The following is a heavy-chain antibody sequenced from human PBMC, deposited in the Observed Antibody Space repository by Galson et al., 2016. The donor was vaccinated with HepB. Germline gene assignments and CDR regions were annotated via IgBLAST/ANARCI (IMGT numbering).Heavy chain of an antibody. CDR3: ARVGRWGIAVAGPFYFDY. CDR1: GFTFSTYS. D-gene: IGHD6-13*01. V-gene: IGHV3-48*02. CDR2: ISSGSSST. Sequence: SLRLSCAASGFTFSTYSMNWVRQAPGKGPEWISYISSGSSSTHYADSVKGRFTISRDNAKNSLFLQMNGLRDEDTAVYYCARVGRWGIAVAGPFYFDYWGQGTLVTVSS. J-gene: IGHJ4*02.